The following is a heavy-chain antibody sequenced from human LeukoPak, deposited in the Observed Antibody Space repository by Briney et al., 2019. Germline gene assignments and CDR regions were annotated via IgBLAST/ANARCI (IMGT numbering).Heavy chain of an antibody. J-gene: IGHJ4*02. CDR3: ARESIAADPPGPYYFDY. V-gene: IGHV3-21*01. CDR2: ISSSSSYI. CDR1: GFTFSSYS. D-gene: IGHD6-25*01. Sequence: GGSLRLSCAASGFTFSSYSMNWVRQAPGKGLEWVSSISSSSSYIYYADSVKGRFTISRDNAKNSLYLQMNSLRAEDTAVYYCARESIAADPPGPYYFDYWGQGTLVTVSS.